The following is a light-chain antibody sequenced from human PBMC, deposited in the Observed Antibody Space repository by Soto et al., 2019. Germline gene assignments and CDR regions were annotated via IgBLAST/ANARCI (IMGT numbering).Light chain of an antibody. CDR2: GAS. J-gene: IGKJ2*01. CDR3: QQYGSSPPKYT. Sequence: EIVLTQSPGTLSLSPGERATLSCRASQSVSSSYLAWYQQKPGQAPRLLIYGASSRATGIPDRFSGSGYGTDFPLTISILEPEDFAVYYCQQYGSSPPKYTFGQGTKLEIK. CDR1: QSVSSSY. V-gene: IGKV3-20*01.